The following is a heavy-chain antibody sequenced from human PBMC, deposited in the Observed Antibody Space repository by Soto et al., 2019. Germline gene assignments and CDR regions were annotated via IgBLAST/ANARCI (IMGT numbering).Heavy chain of an antibody. CDR2: IYYSGST. Sequence: SETLSLTCTVSGGSISSGGYYWSWIRQHPGKGLEWIGYIYYSGSTYYNPSLKSRVTISVDTSKNQFSLKLSSVTAADTAVYYCARDSGSYFFDYYYGMDVWGQGTTVTVSS. CDR1: GGSISSGGYY. J-gene: IGHJ6*02. D-gene: IGHD1-26*01. V-gene: IGHV4-31*03. CDR3: ARDSGSYFFDYYYGMDV.